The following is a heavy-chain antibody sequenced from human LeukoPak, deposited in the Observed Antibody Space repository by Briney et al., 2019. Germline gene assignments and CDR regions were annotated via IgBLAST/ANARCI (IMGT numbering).Heavy chain of an antibody. CDR2: ISYDGSNK. D-gene: IGHD3-10*01. V-gene: IGHV3-30-3*01. J-gene: IGHJ4*02. CDR3: ARAGGYGSGRPIDY. CDR1: GFTFSSYA. Sequence: GGSLRLSCAASGFTFSSYAMPWVRQAPGKGLEWVAVISYDGSNKYYADSVKGRFTISRDNSKNTLYLQMNSLRAEDTAVYYCARAGGYGSGRPIDYWGQGTLVTVSS.